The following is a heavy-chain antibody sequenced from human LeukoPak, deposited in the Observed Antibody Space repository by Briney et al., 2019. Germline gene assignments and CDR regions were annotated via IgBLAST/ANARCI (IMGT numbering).Heavy chain of an antibody. CDR1: GFTFSDTW. V-gene: IGHV3-74*01. Sequence: GGSLRLSCAASGFTFSDTWMHWVRQAPGKGLVGVSRIRSDGSDTRYAESVKGRFTISRDNAKNTLYLQMNSLRAGDAAVYYCAKAPVTTCSGAYCYPFDYWSQGTLVTVSS. CDR3: AKAPVTTCSGAYCYPFDY. J-gene: IGHJ4*02. CDR2: IRSDGSDT. D-gene: IGHD2-15*01.